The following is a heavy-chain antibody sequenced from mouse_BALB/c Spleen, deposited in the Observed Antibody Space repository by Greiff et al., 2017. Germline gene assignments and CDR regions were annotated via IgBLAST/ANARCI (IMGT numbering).Heavy chain of an antibody. CDR1: GFTFSSYA. Sequence: DVKLVESGGGLVKPGGSLKLSCAASGFTFSSYAMSWVRQSPEKRLEWVAEISSGGSYTYYPDTVTGRFTISRDNAKNTLYLEMSSLRSEDTAMYYCARESTMITSYAMDYWGQGTSVTVSS. J-gene: IGHJ4*01. V-gene: IGHV5-9-4*01. CDR2: ISSGGSYT. D-gene: IGHD2-4*01. CDR3: ARESTMITSYAMDY.